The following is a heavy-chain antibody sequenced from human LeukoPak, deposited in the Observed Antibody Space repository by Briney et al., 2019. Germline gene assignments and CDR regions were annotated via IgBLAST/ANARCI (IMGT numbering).Heavy chain of an antibody. D-gene: IGHD6-13*01. CDR1: GYTFASYY. CDR3: ARDPHHSSSWYGPPDY. Sequence: ASVKVSCKASGYTFASYYMHWVRQAPGQGLEWMGIINPSGGSTSYAQKFQGRVTMTRDMSTSTVYMELSSLRSEDTAVYYCARDPHHSSSWYGPPDYWGQGTLVTVSS. CDR2: INPSGGST. J-gene: IGHJ4*02. V-gene: IGHV1-46*01.